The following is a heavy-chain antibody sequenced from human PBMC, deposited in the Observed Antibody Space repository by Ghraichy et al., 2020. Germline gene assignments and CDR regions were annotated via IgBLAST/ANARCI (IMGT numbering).Heavy chain of an antibody. D-gene: IGHD5-12*01. CDR2: ISSDGTTT. CDR3: ASPPYSGYGMDV. Sequence: LSLTCAASGFTFSSHWMHWVRQAPGKGLVWVSRISSDGTTTNYADSVRGRFTISRDNAKNTLYLQMNSLGAEDTAVYYCASPPYSGYGMDVWGQGTTVTVSS. CDR1: GFTFSSHW. V-gene: IGHV3-74*01. J-gene: IGHJ6*02.